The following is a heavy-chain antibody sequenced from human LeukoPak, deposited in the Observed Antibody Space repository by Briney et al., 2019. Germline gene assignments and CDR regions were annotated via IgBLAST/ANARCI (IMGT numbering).Heavy chain of an antibody. D-gene: IGHD1-1*01. V-gene: IGHV3-53*01. CDR2: IYSGGST. Sequence: PGGSLRLSYAASGFTVSNNYMSWVRQAPGKGLEWVSVIYSGGSTYYADSVKGRFTISRDNFKNTLYLQMNSLRADDTAVYYCASQLDPYYYYYGMDVWGQGTTVTVSS. CDR3: ASQLDPYYYYYGMDV. CDR1: GFTVSNNY. J-gene: IGHJ6*02.